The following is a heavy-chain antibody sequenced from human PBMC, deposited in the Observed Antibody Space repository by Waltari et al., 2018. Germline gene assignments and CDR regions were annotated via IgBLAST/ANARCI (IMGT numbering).Heavy chain of an antibody. D-gene: IGHD2-21*02. J-gene: IGHJ4*02. V-gene: IGHV4-61*02. CDR3: ARDAGAYCGGDCWSFDY. Sequence: QVQLQESGPGLVKPSQTLSLTCTVSGGSISSGSYYWSWIPQPAGKGLEWIGRIYTSGSTNYNPSLKSRVTISVDTSKNQFSLKLSSVTAADTAVYYCARDAGAYCGGDCWSFDYWGQGTLVTVSS. CDR1: GGSISSGSYY. CDR2: IYTSGST.